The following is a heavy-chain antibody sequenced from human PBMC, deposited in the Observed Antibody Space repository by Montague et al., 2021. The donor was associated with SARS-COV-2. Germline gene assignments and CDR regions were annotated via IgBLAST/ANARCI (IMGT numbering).Heavy chain of an antibody. D-gene: IGHD3-10*01. CDR1: GGSINSFY. V-gene: IGHV4-59*08. Sequence: SETLSLTCTVSGGSINSFYWGWVRQPPGKGLEWIGYISHLGSTNYNRSLRSRVTISVDTSKNQFSLKLSSVTAADTAVYYCARVGVGTMVRGVIPAYYYYGMDVWGQGTTVTVSS. J-gene: IGHJ6*02. CDR2: ISHLGST. CDR3: ARVGVGTMVRGVIPAYYYYGMDV.